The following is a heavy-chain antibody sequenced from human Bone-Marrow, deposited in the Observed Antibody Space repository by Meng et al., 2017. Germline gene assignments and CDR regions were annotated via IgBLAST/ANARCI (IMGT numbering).Heavy chain of an antibody. CDR1: GDSVSSTSAA. D-gene: IGHD1-26*01. CDR3: ARESSGSPLDY. CDR2: TYYRSRWYT. V-gene: IGHV6-1*01. Sequence: VPLPQPGPGLVKPSQTLSLTCTISGDSVSSTSAAWHWIRRSPSRGLEWLGRTYYRSRWYTDYAVSVKSRININPDTTENHFSLQLNSVTPEDTAVYYCARESSGSPLDYWGRGTLVTVSS. J-gene: IGHJ4*02.